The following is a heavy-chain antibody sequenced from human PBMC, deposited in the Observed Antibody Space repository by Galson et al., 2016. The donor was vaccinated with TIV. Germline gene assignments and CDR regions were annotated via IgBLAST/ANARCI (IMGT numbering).Heavy chain of an antibody. CDR3: ARRYFDL. Sequence: SLRLSCAASGFAVSSYEMNWVRQAPGKGLEWLSYIGRGANFRDYSDSVKGRFTVSEDNAKNSLFLQMNSLRAEDTAVYYCARRYFDLWGRGTLITVSS. CDR1: GFAVSSYE. CDR2: IGRGANFR. J-gene: IGHJ2*01. V-gene: IGHV3-48*03.